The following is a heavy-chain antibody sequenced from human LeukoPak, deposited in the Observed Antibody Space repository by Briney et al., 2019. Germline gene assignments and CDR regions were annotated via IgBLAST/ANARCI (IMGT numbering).Heavy chain of an antibody. CDR3: ASGLAGAPLHY. V-gene: IGHV4-38-2*01. CDR1: GYSISSGYY. J-gene: IGHJ4*02. D-gene: IGHD4-17*01. CDR2: IYHSGST. Sequence: ASETLSLTCAVSGYSISSGYYWGWIRQPPGKGLEWIGSIYHSGSTYYNPSLKSRVTISVDTSKNQFSLKLSSVTAADTAVYYCASGLAGAPLHYWGQGTLVTVSS.